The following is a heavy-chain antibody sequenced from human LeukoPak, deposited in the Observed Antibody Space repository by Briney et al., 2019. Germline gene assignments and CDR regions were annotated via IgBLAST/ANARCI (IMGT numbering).Heavy chain of an antibody. CDR1: GFTFSDYY. CDR2: ISSSGSTI. J-gene: IGHJ6*02. CDR3: ARVLTPGYSPGYYYYYGMDV. Sequence: GGSLRLSCAASGFTFSDYYMSWIRQAPGKGLEWVSYISSSGSTIYYADSVKGRFTISRDNAKNSLYLQMNSLRAEDTAVYYCARVLTPGYSPGYYYYYGMDVWGQGTTVTVSS. V-gene: IGHV3-11*01. D-gene: IGHD4-23*01.